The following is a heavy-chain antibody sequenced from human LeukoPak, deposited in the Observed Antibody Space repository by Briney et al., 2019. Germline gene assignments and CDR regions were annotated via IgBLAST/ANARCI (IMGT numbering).Heavy chain of an antibody. CDR3: AKIYGDYVDY. J-gene: IGHJ4*02. V-gene: IGHV3-30*18. CDR2: ISYDGSNK. D-gene: IGHD4-17*01. Sequence: GGSLRLSCAASGFTFSSYGMHWVRQAPGKGLEWVAVISYDGSNKYYADSVKGRFTISRDNSKNTLYLQMNSLRAEDTAVYYCAKIYGDYVDYWGQGTLVTASS. CDR1: GFTFSSYG.